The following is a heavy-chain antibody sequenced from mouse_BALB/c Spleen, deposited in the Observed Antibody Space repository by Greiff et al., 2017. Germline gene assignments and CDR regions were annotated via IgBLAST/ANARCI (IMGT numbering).Heavy chain of an antibody. CDR3: ARAGDGYSAMDY. D-gene: IGHD2-3*01. Sequence: EVQGVESGGGLVKPGGSLKLSCAASGFTFSSYAMSWVRQTPEKRLEWVASISSGGSTYYPDSVKGRFTISRDNARNILYLQMSSLRSEDTAMYYCARAGDGYSAMDYWGQGTSVTVSS. CDR1: GFTFSSYA. CDR2: ISSGGST. V-gene: IGHV5-6-5*01. J-gene: IGHJ4*01.